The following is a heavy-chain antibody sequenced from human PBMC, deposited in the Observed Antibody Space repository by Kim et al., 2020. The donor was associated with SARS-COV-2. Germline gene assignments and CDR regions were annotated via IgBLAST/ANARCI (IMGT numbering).Heavy chain of an antibody. D-gene: IGHD3-3*01. CDR3: ARGRRFLEWLATPIAEHASDY. Sequence: GGSLRLSCAASGFTFSSYWMHWVRQAPGKGLVWVSRINSDGSSTSYADSVKGRFTISRDNAKNTLYLQMNSLRAEDTAVYYCARGRRFLEWLATPIAEHASDYWGQGTLVTVSS. CDR1: GFTFSSYW. V-gene: IGHV3-74*01. CDR2: INSDGSST. J-gene: IGHJ4*02.